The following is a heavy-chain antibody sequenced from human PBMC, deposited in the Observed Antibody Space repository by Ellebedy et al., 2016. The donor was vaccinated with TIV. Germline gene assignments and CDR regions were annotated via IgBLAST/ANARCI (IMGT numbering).Heavy chain of an antibody. CDR3: VVGALVGTKGF. CDR1: GYTFRSYW. CDR2: FFPGDSDI. D-gene: IGHD1-26*01. V-gene: IGHV5-51*01. J-gene: IGHJ4*02. Sequence: KVSCKGSGYTFRSYWTAWVRQMPGKGLEWMGVFFPGDSDIVYNPSSFQGQVTISADKSLSTAYLQWSSLKASDTAVYYCVVGALVGTKGFWGQGTLVTVSS.